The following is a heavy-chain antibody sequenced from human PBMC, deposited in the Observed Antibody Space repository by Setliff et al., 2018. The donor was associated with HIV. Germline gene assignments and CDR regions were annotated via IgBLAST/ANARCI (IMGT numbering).Heavy chain of an antibody. J-gene: IGHJ4*02. CDR1: GFTFGDYA. CDR3: TRVSHSVVPADHYYFDY. D-gene: IGHD2-2*01. V-gene: IGHV3-49*04. CDR2: IRSKAYGGTA. Sequence: QPGGSLRLSCTTSGFTFGDYAMSWVRQGPGKGLEWVGFIRSKAYGGTADYAASVKGRFTISRDDSRSIAYLQMNSLETEDTAVYFCTRVSHSVVPADHYYFDYWGQGTLVTVSS.